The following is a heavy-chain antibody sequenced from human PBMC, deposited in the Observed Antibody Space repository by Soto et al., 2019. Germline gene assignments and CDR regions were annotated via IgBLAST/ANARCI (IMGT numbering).Heavy chain of an antibody. D-gene: IGHD5-18*01. CDR1: GYTFTAYY. CDR3: ARGGYTYGYGLDY. CDR2: INPNSGDT. J-gene: IGHJ4*02. V-gene: IGHV1-2*04. Sequence: QVQLVQSGAEVKKLGASVKVSCKASGYTFTAYYIHWVRQATGHGLEWVGWINPNSGDTNYAQRFQGWVTMTGDTSVSTAYMDLTRLRSDDTAVYYCARGGYTYGYGLDYWGQGTLVTVSS.